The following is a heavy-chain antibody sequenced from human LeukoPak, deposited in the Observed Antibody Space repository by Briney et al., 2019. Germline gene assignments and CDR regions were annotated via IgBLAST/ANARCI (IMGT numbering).Heavy chain of an antibody. CDR2: IYSGGST. CDR3: ARDPLGQQVDY. J-gene: IGHJ4*02. CDR1: GVTVSSNY. Sequence: GGSLRLSCAASGVTVSSNYMSWVRQAPGKGLEWVSVIYSGGSTYYADSVKGRFTISRDNSKNTLYLQMNSLRAEDMAVYYCARDPLGQQVDYWGQGTLVTVSS. V-gene: IGHV3-66*02. D-gene: IGHD3-16*01.